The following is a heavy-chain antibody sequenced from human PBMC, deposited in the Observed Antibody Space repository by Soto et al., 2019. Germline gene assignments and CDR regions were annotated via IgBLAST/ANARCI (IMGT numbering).Heavy chain of an antibody. CDR2: IFLCGRS. CDR3: ARPHYDSNTFYHYFEC. CDR1: GGSFSGYS. V-gene: IGHV4-34*12. D-gene: IGHD3-22*01. J-gene: IGHJ4*02. Sequence: TSETLSLTCAVYGGSFSGYSWSWIRQHPGKGLEWIREIFLCGRSNYSASLKSRVTISVYTSKNHFSLGLSSVTAADTAVYYCARPHYDSNTFYHYFECWGQETLVTVSS.